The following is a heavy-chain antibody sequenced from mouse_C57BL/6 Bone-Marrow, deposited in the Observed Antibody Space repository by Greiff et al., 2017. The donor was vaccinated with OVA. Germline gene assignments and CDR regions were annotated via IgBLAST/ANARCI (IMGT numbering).Heavy chain of an antibody. Sequence: VQLQQPGAELVKPGASVKLSCKASGYTFTSYWMQWVKQRPGQGLEWIGEIDPSDSYTNYNQKFKGKATLTVDTSSSTAYMQLSSLTSEDSAVYYWAIYYGNYTGFAYWGQGTLVTVSA. V-gene: IGHV1-50*01. CDR2: IDPSDSYT. D-gene: IGHD2-1*01. CDR3: AIYYGNYTGFAY. CDR1: GYTFTSYW. J-gene: IGHJ3*01.